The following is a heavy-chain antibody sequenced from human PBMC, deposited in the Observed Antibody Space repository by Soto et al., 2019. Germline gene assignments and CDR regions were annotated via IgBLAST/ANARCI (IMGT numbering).Heavy chain of an antibody. CDR2: IWYDGSNK. CDR1: GFTFSSYG. Sequence: QVQLVESGGGVVQPGRSLRLSCAASGFTFSSYGMHWVRQAPGKGLEWVAVIWYDGSNKYYVDSVKGRFTISRDNSKNTLYLQMNSLRAEDTAVYYCARDLYSSGWYFFDYWGQGTLVTVSS. V-gene: IGHV3-33*01. CDR3: ARDLYSSGWYFFDY. J-gene: IGHJ4*02. D-gene: IGHD6-19*01.